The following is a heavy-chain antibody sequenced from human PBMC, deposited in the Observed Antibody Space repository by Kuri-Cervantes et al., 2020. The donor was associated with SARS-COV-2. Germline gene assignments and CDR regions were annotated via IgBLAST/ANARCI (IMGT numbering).Heavy chain of an antibody. CDR3: ARPQTVLGVVVPAAQGAFDI. V-gene: IGHV4-34*01. J-gene: IGHJ3*02. Sequence: GSLRLSCAVYGGSFSGYYWSWIRQPPGKGLEWIGEINHSGSTNYNPSLKSRVTISVDTPKNQFSLKLSSVTAADTAVYYCARPQTVLGVVVPAAQGAFDIWGQGTMVTVSS. CDR1: GGSFSGYY. CDR2: INHSGST. D-gene: IGHD2-2*01.